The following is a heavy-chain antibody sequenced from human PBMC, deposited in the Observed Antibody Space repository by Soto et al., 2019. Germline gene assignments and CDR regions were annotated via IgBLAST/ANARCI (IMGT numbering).Heavy chain of an antibody. Sequence: SETLSLTCTVSGGSISSYYWSWIRQPPGKGLEWIGYIYYSGSTNYNPSLKSRVTISVDTSKNQFSLKLSSVTADDTAVYYCAKDRLRWAFDIWGQGTMVTVSS. J-gene: IGHJ3*02. CDR2: IYYSGST. CDR3: AKDRLRWAFDI. D-gene: IGHD4-17*01. CDR1: GGSISSYY. V-gene: IGHV4-59*12.